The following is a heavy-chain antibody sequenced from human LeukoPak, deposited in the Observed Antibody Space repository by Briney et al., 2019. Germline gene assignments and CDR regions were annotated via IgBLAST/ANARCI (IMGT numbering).Heavy chain of an antibody. CDR1: GGSFSGYY. V-gene: IGHV4-34*01. D-gene: IGHD2-2*01. CDR3: ARAGVQDIVVVPAARYYFDY. CDR2: INHSGST. J-gene: IGHJ4*02. Sequence: PSETLSLTRAVYGGSFSGYYWSWIRQPPGKGLEWIGEINHSGSTNYNPSLKSRVTISVDTSKNQFSLKLSSVTAADTAVYYCARAGVQDIVVVPAARYYFDYWGQGTLVTVSS.